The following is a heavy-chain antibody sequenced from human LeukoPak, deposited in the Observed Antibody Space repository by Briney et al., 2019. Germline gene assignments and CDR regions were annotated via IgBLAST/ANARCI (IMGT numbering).Heavy chain of an antibody. CDR3: ARAQLGRRYFDY. CDR1: GFTFSSYW. D-gene: IGHD6-13*01. Sequence: GGSLRLSCAASGFTFSSYWMHWVRQAPGKGLEWVSYISSSDSTIYYADSVKGRFTISRDNAKNSLYLQMNSLRAEDTAVYYCARAQLGRRYFDYWGQGTLVTVSS. V-gene: IGHV3-48*04. J-gene: IGHJ4*02. CDR2: ISSSDSTI.